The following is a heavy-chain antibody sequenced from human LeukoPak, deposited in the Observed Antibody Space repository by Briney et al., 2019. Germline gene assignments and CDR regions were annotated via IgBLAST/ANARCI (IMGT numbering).Heavy chain of an antibody. Sequence: PGGSLRLSCAASGFTFSDNYMSWIRQAPGKGLEWVSYISSSGNTTYNADSVKGRFSITRDNAKNSLYLQMNSLRAEDTAVYYCARANIVAINYFDYWGQGTLVTVSS. CDR1: GFTFSDNY. J-gene: IGHJ4*02. CDR3: ARANIVAINYFDY. V-gene: IGHV3-11*04. D-gene: IGHD5-12*01. CDR2: ISSSGNTT.